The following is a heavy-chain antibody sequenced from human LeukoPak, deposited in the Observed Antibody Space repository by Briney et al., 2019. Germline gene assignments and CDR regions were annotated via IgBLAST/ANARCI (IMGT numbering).Heavy chain of an antibody. CDR3: ARAESPLYSGYSRWGYYFDY. D-gene: IGHD5-12*01. Sequence: PSQTLSLTCTVSGGSISSYYWSWIRQPPGKGLEWIGYIYYSGSTNYNPSLKSRVTISVDTSKNQFSLKLSSVTAADTAVYYCARAESPLYSGYSRWGYYFDYWGQGTLVTVSS. CDR1: GGSISSYY. V-gene: IGHV4-59*01. CDR2: IYYSGST. J-gene: IGHJ4*02.